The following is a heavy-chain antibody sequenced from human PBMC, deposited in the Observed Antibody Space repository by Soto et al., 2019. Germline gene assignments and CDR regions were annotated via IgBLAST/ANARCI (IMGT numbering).Heavy chain of an antibody. V-gene: IGHV3-33*01. D-gene: IGHD3-16*02. CDR2: IWYDGSNK. Sequence: PGVSLRLSCAASGFTFSSYVMHFFRQSPGNGLEWVAVIWYDGSNKYYADSVKGRFTISRDNSKNTLYLQMNSLRAEDTAVYYCARDLQGYDYVWGSYRYPSGIDYWGQGTLVTVSS. CDR3: ARDLQGYDYVWGSYRYPSGIDY. CDR1: GFTFSSYV. J-gene: IGHJ4*02.